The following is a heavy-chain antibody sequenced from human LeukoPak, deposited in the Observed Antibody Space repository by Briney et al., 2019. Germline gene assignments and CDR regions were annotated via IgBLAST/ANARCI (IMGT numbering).Heavy chain of an antibody. Sequence: GGSLRLSCAASGFTFSSYWMNWVRQAPGKGLVWVSRIASDGSSTTYADSVKGRFTISRDNSKNTLYLQMNSLRAEDTAVYYCAKDSSSWSYYFDYWGQGTLVTVSS. CDR2: IASDGSST. V-gene: IGHV3-74*01. D-gene: IGHD6-13*01. CDR1: GFTFSSYW. CDR3: AKDSSSWSYYFDY. J-gene: IGHJ4*02.